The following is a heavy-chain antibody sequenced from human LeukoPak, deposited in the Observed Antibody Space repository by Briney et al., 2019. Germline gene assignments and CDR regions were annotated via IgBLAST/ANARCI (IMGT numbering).Heavy chain of an antibody. CDR1: GFTFSSYA. Sequence: GGSLRLSCAASGFTFSSYAMSWVRQAPGRGLEWVSAISGSGGSTYYADSVKGRFTISRDNSKNTLYLQMNSLRAEDTAVYYCAKFLRFGELPTPPRYWGEGTLVTVSA. J-gene: IGHJ4*02. D-gene: IGHD3-10*01. CDR2: ISGSGGST. CDR3: AKFLRFGELPTPPRY. V-gene: IGHV3-23*01.